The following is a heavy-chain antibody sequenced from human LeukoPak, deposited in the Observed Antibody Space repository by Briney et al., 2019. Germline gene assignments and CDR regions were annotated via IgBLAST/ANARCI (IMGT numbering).Heavy chain of an antibody. J-gene: IGHJ4*02. CDR3: AREYYYDSSGFDY. Sequence: PGGSLRLSCAASGFTFSSYWMSWVRQAPGKGLEWVAVIWYDGSNKYYADSVKGRFTISRDNSKNTLYLQMNSLRAEDTAVYYCAREYYYDSSGFDYWGQGTLVTVSS. CDR1: GFTFSSYW. CDR2: IWYDGSNK. V-gene: IGHV3-33*08. D-gene: IGHD3-22*01.